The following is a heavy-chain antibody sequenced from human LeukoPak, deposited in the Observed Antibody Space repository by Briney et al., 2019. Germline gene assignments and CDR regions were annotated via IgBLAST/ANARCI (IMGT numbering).Heavy chain of an antibody. Sequence: PGGSLRLSCAASGFTFSSYSMSWVRQAPGKGLEWVSSISSSSSYIYYADSVKGRFTVSRDNAKNSLYLQMNSLRAEDTAVFYCARDSLQLGSPNFDYWGQGTLVTVSS. D-gene: IGHD1-26*01. J-gene: IGHJ4*02. CDR3: ARDSLQLGSPNFDY. CDR2: ISSSSSYI. CDR1: GFTFSSYS. V-gene: IGHV3-21*01.